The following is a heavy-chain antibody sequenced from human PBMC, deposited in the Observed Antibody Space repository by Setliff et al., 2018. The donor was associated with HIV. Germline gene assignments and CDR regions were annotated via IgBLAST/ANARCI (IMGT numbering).Heavy chain of an antibody. CDR1: GYTFTSQF. Sequence: ASVKVSCKASGYTFTSQFMHWVRQAPGQGLEWMGIISPSGDRTTYAQRFRGRVTMTSDTSTGTVYMELSSLRAEDTAVYYCAKDRSGRLLPQNYWYFDLWGPGTLVTVSS. J-gene: IGHJ2*01. CDR3: AKDRSGRLLPQNYWYFDL. V-gene: IGHV1-46*01. D-gene: IGHD3-22*01. CDR2: ISPSGDRT.